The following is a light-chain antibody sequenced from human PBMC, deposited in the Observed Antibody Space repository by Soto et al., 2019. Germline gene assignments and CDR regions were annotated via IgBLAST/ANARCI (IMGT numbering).Light chain of an antibody. Sequence: DIQMIQTACTLAGSGGDRVTSTCRASQTISSLLAWYQQKPGKAPKLLIYKASTLKSGVPSRFSGSGSGTEFTLTISSRQSDDFAPPYYQPHNSDSEAFGQGTKVDIK. J-gene: IGKJ1*01. CDR2: KAS. CDR3: QPHNSDSEA. CDR1: QTISSL. V-gene: IGKV1-5*03.